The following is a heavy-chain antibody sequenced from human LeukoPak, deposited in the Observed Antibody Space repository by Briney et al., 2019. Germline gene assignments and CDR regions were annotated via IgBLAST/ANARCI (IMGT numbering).Heavy chain of an antibody. CDR1: GGSFSGYY. D-gene: IGHD2-21*01. J-gene: IGHJ6*02. V-gene: IGHV4-34*01. Sequence: SGTLSLTCAVYGGSFSGYYWSWIRQPPGKGLEWIGEINHSGSTNYNPSLKSRVTISVDTSKNQFSLKLSSVTAADTAVYYCARVSQAEIPYGMDVWGQGTTVTVSS. CDR2: INHSGST. CDR3: ARVSQAEIPYGMDV.